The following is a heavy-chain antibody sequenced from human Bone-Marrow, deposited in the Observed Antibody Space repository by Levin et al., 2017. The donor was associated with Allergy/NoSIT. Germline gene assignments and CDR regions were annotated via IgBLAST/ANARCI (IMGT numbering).Heavy chain of an antibody. Sequence: TGGSLRLSCAASGFTFSDYYMSWIRQAPGKGLEWVSYISSSGSTIYYADSVKGRFTISRDNAKNSLYLQMNSLRAEDTAVYYCARVFVNSGSYSPPYYFDYWGQGTLVTVSS. D-gene: IGHD1-26*01. CDR2: ISSSGSTI. CDR1: GFTFSDYY. J-gene: IGHJ4*02. CDR3: ARVFVNSGSYSPPYYFDY. V-gene: IGHV3-11*01.